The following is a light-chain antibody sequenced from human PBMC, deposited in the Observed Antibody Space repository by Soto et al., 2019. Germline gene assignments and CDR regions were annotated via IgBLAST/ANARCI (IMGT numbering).Light chain of an antibody. CDR2: GAS. Sequence: EIVLTQSPATLSVSPGERATLSFRASQSVSGNLAWYQQKPGQAPRFLIYGASTRATGIPARFSGSGSGTQFTLTISSLQSEDSALYYCQHYNNWPWTFGQGTKVDIK. CDR1: QSVSGN. CDR3: QHYNNWPWT. V-gene: IGKV3-15*01. J-gene: IGKJ1*01.